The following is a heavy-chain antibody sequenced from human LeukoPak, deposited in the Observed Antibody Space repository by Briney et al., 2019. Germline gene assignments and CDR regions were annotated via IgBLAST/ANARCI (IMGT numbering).Heavy chain of an antibody. CDR2: IKSKTDGGTT. V-gene: IGHV3-15*01. Sequence: GGSLRLSCAVSGFTFSNAWMSWVRQAPGKGLEWVGRIKSKTDGGTTDYAAPVKGRFTISRDDSKNTLYLQMNRLKTEDTAVYYCTTDILTGDDAFDIWGQGTMVTVSS. CDR3: TTDILTGDDAFDI. CDR1: GFTFSNAW. D-gene: IGHD3-9*01. J-gene: IGHJ3*02.